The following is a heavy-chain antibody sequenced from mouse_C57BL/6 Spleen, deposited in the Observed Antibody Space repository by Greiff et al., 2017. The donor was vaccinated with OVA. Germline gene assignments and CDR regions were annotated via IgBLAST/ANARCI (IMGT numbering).Heavy chain of an antibody. D-gene: IGHD1-1*01. CDR1: GYSITSGYY. V-gene: IGHV3-6*01. CDR2: ISYDGSN. J-gene: IGHJ1*03. CDR3: ARVEGNYYGSSYWYFDV. Sequence: ESGPGLVKPSQSLSLTCSVTGYSITSGYYWNWIRQFPGNKLEWMGYISYDGSNNYNPSLKNRISITRDTSKNQFFLKLNSVTTEDTATYYCARVEGNYYGSSYWYFDVWGTGTTVTVSS.